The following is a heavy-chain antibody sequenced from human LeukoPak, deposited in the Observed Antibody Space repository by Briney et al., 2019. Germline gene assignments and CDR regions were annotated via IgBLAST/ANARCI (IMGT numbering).Heavy chain of an antibody. CDR3: ARIGCSSTSCSWWFDP. D-gene: IGHD2-2*01. J-gene: IGHJ5*02. CDR2: IYPGDSDT. Sequence: GKSLKISCKGSGYSFTSYWIGWVRQMPGKGLEWMGIIYPGDSDTRYSPSFQGQVTISADKSISTAYLQWSSLKASDTAMYYCARIGCSSTSCSWWFDPWGQGTLVTVST. V-gene: IGHV5-51*01. CDR1: GYSFTSYW.